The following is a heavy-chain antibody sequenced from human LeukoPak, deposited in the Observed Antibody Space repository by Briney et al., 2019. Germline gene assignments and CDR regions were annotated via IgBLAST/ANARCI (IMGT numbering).Heavy chain of an antibody. D-gene: IGHD6-13*01. Sequence: GRSLRLSCAASGFTFDDYAMHWVRHAPGTGLEWVSGISWNSGSIDYADSVKGRFTVSRDNAKNSLYLQMNSLRAEDTALYYCAKADSSSWYPYNWFDPWGQGTLVTVSS. CDR2: ISWNSGSI. CDR3: AKADSSSWYPYNWFDP. V-gene: IGHV3-9*01. J-gene: IGHJ5*02. CDR1: GFTFDDYA.